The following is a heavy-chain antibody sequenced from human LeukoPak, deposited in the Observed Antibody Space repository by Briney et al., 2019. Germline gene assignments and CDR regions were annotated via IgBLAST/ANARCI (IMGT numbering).Heavy chain of an antibody. CDR1: GGSFSGYY. J-gene: IGHJ3*02. Sequence: SETLSLTCAVYGGSFSGYYWSWIRQPPGKGLEWIGEIKHSGSTNYNPSLKSRVTISVDTSKNQFSLKLSSVTAADTAVYYCARGPYLTGYSLGAFDIWGQGTMVTVSS. CDR2: IKHSGST. D-gene: IGHD3-9*01. CDR3: ARGPYLTGYSLGAFDI. V-gene: IGHV4-34*01.